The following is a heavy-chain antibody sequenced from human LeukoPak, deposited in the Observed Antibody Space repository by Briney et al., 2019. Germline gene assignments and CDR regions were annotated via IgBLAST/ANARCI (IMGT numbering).Heavy chain of an antibody. D-gene: IGHD6-6*01. J-gene: IGHJ4*02. CDR3: ARDSNLEYISSRGLGR. V-gene: IGHV4-4*07. Sequence: PSETLSLTCTVSGGSISSYYWSWIRQPAGKGLEWIGRIYASGSTYYNPSLKSRVTMSVDTSKNQFSLRLTTVTAADTAVYYCARDSNLEYISSRGLGRWGQGTLVTVSS. CDR1: GGSISSYY. CDR2: IYASGST.